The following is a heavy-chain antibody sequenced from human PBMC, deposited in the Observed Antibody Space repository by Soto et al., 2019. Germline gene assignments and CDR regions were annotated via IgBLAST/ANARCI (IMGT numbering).Heavy chain of an antibody. D-gene: IGHD3-3*01. CDR1: GFSLTTSGVG. J-gene: IGHJ4*02. Sequence: QITLNESGPTQVKPRQTLTLTCTFSGFSLTTSGVGVGWIRQSPGKAPEWLALSYWDDDKRYSPSLKSRLTITKDTAKNQVVLTMADLDPADTATYYCAHRVLRTVFGLVTTNAIYFDFWGQGTPVAVSS. CDR2: SYWDDDK. CDR3: AHRVLRTVFGLVTTNAIYFDF. V-gene: IGHV2-5*02.